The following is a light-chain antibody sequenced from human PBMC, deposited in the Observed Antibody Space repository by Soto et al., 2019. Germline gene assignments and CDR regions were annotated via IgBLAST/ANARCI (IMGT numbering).Light chain of an antibody. CDR2: GAS. CDR3: QQRTRCPMT. V-gene: IGKV3-15*01. CDR1: QSVSSN. Sequence: EIMMTQSPATLSVSPGERATLSCRASQSVSSNLAWYQQKPGQAPRLLIYGASTRATGIPARFSGSGSGTEFTLTISSLQSEDFSVYYCQQRTRCPMTFGQGTRLGIK. J-gene: IGKJ5*01.